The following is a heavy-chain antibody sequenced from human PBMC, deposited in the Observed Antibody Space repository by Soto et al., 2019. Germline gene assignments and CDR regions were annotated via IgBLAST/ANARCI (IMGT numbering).Heavy chain of an antibody. CDR3: ASSTIFGQPAYFDY. J-gene: IGHJ4*02. CDR1: GGFVSSGSYY. D-gene: IGHD3-3*01. Sequence: SETLSLTCAVYGGFVSSGSYYWSWIRQPPGKGLEWIGEMYHSGSTHFNPSLKSRVTISVDTSKNQFSLKLSSVTAADTAVYYCASSTIFGQPAYFDYWGQGTVVTVSS. V-gene: IGHV4-61*01. CDR2: MYHSGST.